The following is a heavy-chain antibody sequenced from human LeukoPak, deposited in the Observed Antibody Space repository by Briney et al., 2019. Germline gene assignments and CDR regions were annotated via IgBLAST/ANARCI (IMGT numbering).Heavy chain of an antibody. CDR3: AKAVGSLYYYGMDV. V-gene: IGHV3-23*01. CDR2: IIGSGAST. J-gene: IGHJ6*04. D-gene: IGHD1-26*01. CDR1: GFTFSSYA. Sequence: GGSLRLSCAASGFTFSSYAMHWVRQAPRKGLEWVSAIIGSGASTYYADSVKGRFTISRDNSKNTLYLQMNSLRAEDTAVYYCAKAVGSLYYYGMDVWGKGTSVTVSS.